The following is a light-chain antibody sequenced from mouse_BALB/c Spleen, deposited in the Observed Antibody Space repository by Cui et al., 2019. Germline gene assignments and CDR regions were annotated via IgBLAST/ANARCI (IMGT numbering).Light chain of an antibody. CDR3: QQWSGYPYT. J-gene: IGKJ2*01. Sequence: VRTPSPAVLAASLGQKVTMTCSASSSVSSSYLHWYQQKSGASPKPLIHRTSNLASGVPARFSGSGSGTSYSLTISSVKAEDDATYYCQQWSGYPYTFGGGTKLEIK. CDR2: RTS. CDR1: SSVSSSY. V-gene: IGKV4-58*01.